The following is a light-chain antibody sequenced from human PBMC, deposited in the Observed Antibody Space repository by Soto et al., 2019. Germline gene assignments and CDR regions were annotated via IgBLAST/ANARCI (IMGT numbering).Light chain of an antibody. CDR3: QVWDSSSDHHYV. V-gene: IGLV3-21*04. Sequence: VLTQPPSVSVAPGKTARITCGGNNIGSKSVHWYQQKPGQAPVLVIYYDSDRPSGIPERFSGSNSGNTATLTISRVEAGDEADYYCQVWDSSSDHHYVFGTGTKLTVL. J-gene: IGLJ1*01. CDR1: NIGSKS. CDR2: YDS.